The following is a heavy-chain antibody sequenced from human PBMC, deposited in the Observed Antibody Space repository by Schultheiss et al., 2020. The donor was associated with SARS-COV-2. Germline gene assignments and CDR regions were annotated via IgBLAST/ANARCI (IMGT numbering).Heavy chain of an antibody. D-gene: IGHD2-2*01. J-gene: IGHJ5*02. CDR3: ARKLGYCSSTSCYGGWFDP. V-gene: IGHV3-23*01. CDR1: GFTFSSYG. Sequence: GGSLRLSCAASGFTFSSYGMHWVRQATGKGLEWVSAISGSGGSTYYADSVKGRFTISRDNSKNTLYLQMNSLRAEDTAVYYCARKLGYCSSTSCYGGWFDPWGQGTVFTVS. CDR2: ISGSGGST.